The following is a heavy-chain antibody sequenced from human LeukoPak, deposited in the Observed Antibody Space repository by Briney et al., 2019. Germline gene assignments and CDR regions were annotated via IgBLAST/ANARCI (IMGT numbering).Heavy chain of an antibody. D-gene: IGHD3-22*01. CDR2: ISSSSSYI. CDR3: AREGYYYDSSGAFDI. Sequence: PGGSLRLSYAASGFTFSSYSMNWVRQAPGKGLEWVSSISSSSSYIYYADSVKGRFTISRDNAKNSLYLQMNSLRAEDTAVYYCAREGYYYDSSGAFDIWGQGTMVTVPS. V-gene: IGHV3-21*01. CDR1: GFTFSSYS. J-gene: IGHJ3*02.